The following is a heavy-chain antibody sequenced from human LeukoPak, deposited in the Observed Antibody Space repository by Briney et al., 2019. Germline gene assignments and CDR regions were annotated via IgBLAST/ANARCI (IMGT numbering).Heavy chain of an antibody. CDR3: AKDPSYVYYGSGSYSYFDY. V-gene: IGHV3-23*01. CDR1: GFTFSSYA. J-gene: IGHJ4*02. Sequence: GGSLRLSCAASGFTFSSYAMSWVRQAPGKGLEWVSAISGSGGSTYSADSVKGRFTIPRDNSKNTLYLQMNSLRAEDTAVYYCAKDPSYVYYGSGSYSYFDYWGQGTLVTVSS. D-gene: IGHD3-10*01. CDR2: ISGSGGST.